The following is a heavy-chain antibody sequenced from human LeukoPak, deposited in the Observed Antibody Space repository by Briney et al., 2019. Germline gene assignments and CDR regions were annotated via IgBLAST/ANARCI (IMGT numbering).Heavy chain of an antibody. CDR3: ARDGETHDYGGINWFDP. CDR2: INPSGGST. Sequence: ASVKVSCKASGYTFTSYYMHWVRQAPGQGLEWMGIINPSGGSTSYAQKFQGRVTMTRDTSTSTVYMELSSLGSEDTAVYYCARDGETHDYGGINWFDPWGQGTLVTVSS. J-gene: IGHJ5*02. D-gene: IGHD4-23*01. V-gene: IGHV1-46*01. CDR1: GYTFTSYY.